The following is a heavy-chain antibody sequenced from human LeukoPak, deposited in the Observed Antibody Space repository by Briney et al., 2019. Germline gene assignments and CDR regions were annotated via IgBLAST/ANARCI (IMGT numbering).Heavy chain of an antibody. CDR1: GYTFTSYG. CDR3: ARGRVQGIAARPTNYYYYGMDV. CDR2: ISAYNGNT. V-gene: IGHV1-18*01. J-gene: IGHJ6*02. Sequence: GASVKVSCTASGYTFTSYGISWVRQAPGQGLEWMGWISAYNGNTNYAQKLQGRVTMTTDTSTSTAYMELRSLRSEDTAVYYCARGRVQGIAARPTNYYYYGMDVWGQGTTVTVSS. D-gene: IGHD6-6*01.